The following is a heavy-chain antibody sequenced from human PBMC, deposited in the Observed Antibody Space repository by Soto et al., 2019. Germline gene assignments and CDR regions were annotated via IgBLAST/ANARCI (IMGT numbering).Heavy chain of an antibody. CDR2: VYNSGNT. D-gene: IGHD6-19*01. V-gene: IGHV4-4*07. Sequence: QVQLQESGPGLVKPSETLSLTCTVSGGSMTGYFWSWIRQPAGKALEWIGHVYNSGNTDYNPSLASRITMAVDTSKRPFSLKVKSVTAADTAVYYCARTHWVSGTEYWGQGILVTVSS. CDR1: GGSMTGYF. J-gene: IGHJ4*02. CDR3: ARTHWVSGTEY.